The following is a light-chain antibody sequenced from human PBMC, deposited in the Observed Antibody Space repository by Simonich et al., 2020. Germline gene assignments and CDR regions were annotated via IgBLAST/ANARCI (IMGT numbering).Light chain of an antibody. V-gene: IGKV4-1*01. J-gene: IGKJ2*01. Sequence: DIVMTQSPDSLAVSLGERATIHCKSSQSVLYSSNNKNYLAWYQQKPGQPPKLLIYWASTRDSGVPYRFSGSGSGTDFTLTISSLQAEDVAVYYCQQYYSTPYTFGQGTKLEIK. CDR1: QSVLYSSNNKNY. CDR2: WAS. CDR3: QQYYSTPYT.